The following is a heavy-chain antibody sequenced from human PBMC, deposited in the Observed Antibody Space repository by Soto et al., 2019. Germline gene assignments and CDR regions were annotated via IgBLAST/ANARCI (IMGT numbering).Heavy chain of an antibody. V-gene: IGHV1-3*01. CDR2: INAGNGNT. Sequence: ASVKVSCKASGYTFTSYATHWVRQAPGQRLEWMGWINAGNGNTKYSQKFQGRVTITRDTSASTAYMELSSLRSGDTAVYYCARVAGYDFWSGYYRSYYFDYWGQGTLVTVSS. CDR1: GYTFTSYA. D-gene: IGHD3-3*01. CDR3: ARVAGYDFWSGYYRSYYFDY. J-gene: IGHJ4*02.